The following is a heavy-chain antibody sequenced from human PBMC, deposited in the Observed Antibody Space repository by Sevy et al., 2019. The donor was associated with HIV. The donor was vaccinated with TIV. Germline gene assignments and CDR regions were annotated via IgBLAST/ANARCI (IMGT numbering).Heavy chain of an antibody. D-gene: IGHD3-3*01. V-gene: IGHV3-48*01. J-gene: IGHJ5*02. CDR1: GFSFSWYW. CDR2: ISSSSSTI. Sequence: GGSLRLSCAASGFSFSWYWMNWVRQAPGKGLEWVSYISSSSSTIYYADSVKGRFTISRDNAKNSLYLQMNSLRAEDTAVYYCAREGNDFWSGYYRSNWFDPWGQGTLVTVSS. CDR3: AREGNDFWSGYYRSNWFDP.